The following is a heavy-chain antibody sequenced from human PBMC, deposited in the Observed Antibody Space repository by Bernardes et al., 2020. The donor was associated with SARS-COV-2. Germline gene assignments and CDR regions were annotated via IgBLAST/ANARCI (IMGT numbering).Heavy chain of an antibody. CDR3: ARHSIVDWREFAFDI. V-gene: IGHV5-10-1*01. CDR2: IDPSNSYT. Sequence: GESLKISCTGSGYTFSNYWISWVRQMPGKGLEWMGRIDPSNSYTNYNPSFEGHVTISADQSINTAYLQWSSLKASDTAIYYCARHSIVDWREFAFDIWGQGTMVTVSS. J-gene: IGHJ3*02. CDR1: GYTFSNYW. D-gene: IGHD3-22*01.